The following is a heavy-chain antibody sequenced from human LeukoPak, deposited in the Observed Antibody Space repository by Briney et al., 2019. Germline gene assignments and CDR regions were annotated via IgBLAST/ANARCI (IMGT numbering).Heavy chain of an antibody. CDR3: AKVGPEYQLLAYMDV. CDR1: GFTFSSYA. J-gene: IGHJ6*03. Sequence: GGSLRLSCAASGFTFSSYAMSWVRQAPGEGLEWVSAISGSGGSTYYADSVKGRFTISRDNSKNTLYLQMNSLRAEDTAVYYCAKVGPEYQLLAYMDVWGKGTTATVSS. D-gene: IGHD2-2*01. CDR2: ISGSGGST. V-gene: IGHV3-23*01.